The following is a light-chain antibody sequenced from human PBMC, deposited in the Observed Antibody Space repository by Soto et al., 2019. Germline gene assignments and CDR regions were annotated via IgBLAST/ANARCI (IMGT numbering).Light chain of an antibody. J-gene: IGLJ2*01. Sequence: FMLTQPHSVSESPGKTVTISCTRRGGGIASNFVQWYQQRPGSSPTTVIYENDNRPSGVPDRFSASIDSYSLSSTLTISRRKTAAEADYYCQSYGISGVVFGGGTQLTV. CDR3: QSYGISGVV. CDR2: END. V-gene: IGLV6-57*01. CDR1: GGGIASNF.